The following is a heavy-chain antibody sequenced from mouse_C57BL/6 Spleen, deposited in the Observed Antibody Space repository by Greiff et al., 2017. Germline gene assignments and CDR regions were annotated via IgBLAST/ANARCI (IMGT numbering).Heavy chain of an antibody. Sequence: VQLQQSGAELVRPGASVKLSCTASGFNIKDDYMHWVKQRPEQGLEWIGWIDPENGDTEYASKFQGKATITADTSSNTAYLQLSSLTSEDTAVYYCTTGGVTTRNAMDYWGQGTSVTVSS. V-gene: IGHV14-4*01. J-gene: IGHJ4*01. D-gene: IGHD2-3*01. CDR2: IDPENGDT. CDR1: GFNIKDDY. CDR3: TTGGVTTRNAMDY.